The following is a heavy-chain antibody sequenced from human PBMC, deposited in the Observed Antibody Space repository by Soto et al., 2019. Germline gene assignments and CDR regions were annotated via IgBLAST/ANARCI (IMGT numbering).Heavy chain of an antibody. CDR2: IYYSGST. D-gene: IGHD6-13*01. Sequence: KHSETLSLTCTVSGGSISSGGYYWSWIRQHPGKGLEWIGYIYYSGSTYYNPSLKSRVTISVGTSRNQFSLKLSSVTAADTAVYYCARFRGGGQLVRWFDPWGQGTLVTVSS. J-gene: IGHJ5*02. CDR3: ARFRGGGQLVRWFDP. CDR1: GGSISSGGYY. V-gene: IGHV4-31*03.